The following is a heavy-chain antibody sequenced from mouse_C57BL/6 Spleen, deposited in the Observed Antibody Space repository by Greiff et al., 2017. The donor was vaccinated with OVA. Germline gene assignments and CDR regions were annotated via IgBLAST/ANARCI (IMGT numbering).Heavy chain of an antibody. V-gene: IGHV14-2*01. D-gene: IGHD1-1*01. CDR1: GFNIKDYY. CDR2: IDPEDGET. Sequence: EVQLQQSGAELVKPGASVKLSCTASGFNIKDYYMHWVKQRTEQGLEWIGRIDPEDGETKYAPKFQGKATITADTSSNPAYLQLSSLTSDDPAVYYGAPITTVVADWYFDGWGTGTTVTVSS. J-gene: IGHJ1*03. CDR3: APITTVVADWYFDG.